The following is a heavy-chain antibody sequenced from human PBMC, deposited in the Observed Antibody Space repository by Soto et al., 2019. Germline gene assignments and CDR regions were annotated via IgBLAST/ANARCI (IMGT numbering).Heavy chain of an antibody. V-gene: IGHV3-23*01. Sequence: SGGSLRLSCAASGFTFSSYAMSWVRQAPGKGLEWVSAISGSGGTTYYADSVKGRFSISRDNSKNTVYLQMSSLRAEDTAVYYCAKDGGVSSWKYCSGGSCYYYYMDVWGKGTTVTVSS. CDR2: ISGSGGTT. D-gene: IGHD2-15*01. CDR3: AKDGGVSSWKYCSGGSCYYYYMDV. J-gene: IGHJ6*03. CDR1: GFTFSSYA.